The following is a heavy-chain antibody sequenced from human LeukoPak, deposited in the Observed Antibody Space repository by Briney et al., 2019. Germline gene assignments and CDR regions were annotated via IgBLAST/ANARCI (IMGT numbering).Heavy chain of an antibody. CDR2: ISSSSSYI. Sequence: GGSLRLSCAASGFTFSSYSMNWVRQAPGKGLEWVSSISSSSSYIYYADSVKGRFTISRDNAKNSLYLQMNSLRAEDTAVYYCARPSLKQRGPGFGNWGQGTLVTVSS. CDR1: GFTFSSYS. CDR3: ARPSLKQRGPGFGN. J-gene: IGHJ4*02. V-gene: IGHV3-21*01. D-gene: IGHD3-3*01.